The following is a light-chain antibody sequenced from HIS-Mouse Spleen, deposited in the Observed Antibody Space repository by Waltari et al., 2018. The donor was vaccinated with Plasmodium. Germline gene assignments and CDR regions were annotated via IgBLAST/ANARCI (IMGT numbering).Light chain of an antibody. J-gene: IGLJ3*02. V-gene: IGLV2-14*03. CDR3: SSYTSSSTNWV. CDR2: DVS. Sequence: QSALTQPASVSGSPGQSITISWYQQHPAKAPKLMLYDVSNRPSGVSNRFSGSKSGKTASLTISGLQAEDEADYYCSSYTSSSTNWVFGGGTKLTVL.